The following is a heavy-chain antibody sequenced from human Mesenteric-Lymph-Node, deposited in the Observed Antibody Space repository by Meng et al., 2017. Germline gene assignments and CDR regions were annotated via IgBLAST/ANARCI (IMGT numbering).Heavy chain of an antibody. CDR2: ISYDGSNK. CDR1: GFTFSSYS. V-gene: IGHV3-30*03. CDR3: ARAEHALGYCSGGSCYSLDY. J-gene: IGHJ4*02. Sequence: GESLKISCAASGFTFSSYSMHWVRQAPGKGLEWVAVISYDGSNKYYADSVKGRFTISRDNSKNTLYLQMKSLRAEDTAVYYCARAEHALGYCSGGSCYSLDYWGQGTLVTVSS. D-gene: IGHD2-15*01.